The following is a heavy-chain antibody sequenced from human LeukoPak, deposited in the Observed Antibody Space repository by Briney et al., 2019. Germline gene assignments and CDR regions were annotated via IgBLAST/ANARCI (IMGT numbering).Heavy chain of an antibody. CDR1: GGSIGNSKDY. D-gene: IGHD2-15*01. V-gene: IGHV4-39*01. CDR2: IYYSGST. Sequence: SETLSLTCTVSGGSIGNSKDYWGWLRQPPGKGLEWIGSIYYSGSTYYSPSLKSRVTIFVDATKNQFSLKLTSVTAADTAVYYCARHISVGGPTLWGQGTLVTVSS. CDR3: ARHISVGGPTL. J-gene: IGHJ4*02.